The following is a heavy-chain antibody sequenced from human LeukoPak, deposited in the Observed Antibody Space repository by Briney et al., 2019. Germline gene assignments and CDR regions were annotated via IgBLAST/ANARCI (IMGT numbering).Heavy chain of an antibody. V-gene: IGHV3-15*05. CDR1: GFTFSNAW. J-gene: IGHJ6*03. CDR3: TTVKYSSYYMDV. Sequence: GGSLRLSCAASGFTFSNAWMSWVRQAPGKGVEWVGRIKSKTDGGTTDYAAPVKGRFSISRDDSKNTLYLQMNSLKTEDTAVYYCTTVKYSSYYMDVWGKGTTVTISS. CDR2: IKSKTDGGTT. D-gene: IGHD2/OR15-2a*01.